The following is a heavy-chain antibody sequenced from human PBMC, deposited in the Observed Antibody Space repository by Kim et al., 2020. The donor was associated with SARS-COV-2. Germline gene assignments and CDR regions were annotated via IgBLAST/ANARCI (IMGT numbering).Heavy chain of an antibody. D-gene: IGHD2-15*01. Sequence: ASVKVSCKASGYTFTSYYMHWVRQAPGQGLEWMGIINPSGGSTSYAQKFQGRVTMTRDTSTSTVYMELSSLRSEDTAVYYCARALAAIDAGYYMDVWGKGTTVTVSS. V-gene: IGHV1-46*01. J-gene: IGHJ6*03. CDR3: ARALAAIDAGYYMDV. CDR1: GYTFTSYY. CDR2: INPSGGST.